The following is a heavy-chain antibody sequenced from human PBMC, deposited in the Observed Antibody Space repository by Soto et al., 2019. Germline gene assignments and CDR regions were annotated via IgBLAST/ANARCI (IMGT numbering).Heavy chain of an antibody. CDR2: IKYSGTT. V-gene: IGHV4-39*07. CDR3: ARDKITGLFEY. Sequence: PSETLSLTCTVSGGSISSSRCHWGWIRQPPGKGLEWIASIKYSGTTFYNPSLKSRVTISVDTSKNQFSLKLTSVTAADTAVYYCARDKITGLFEYWGQGTLVTVSS. J-gene: IGHJ4*02. D-gene: IGHD2-8*02. CDR1: GGSISSSRCH.